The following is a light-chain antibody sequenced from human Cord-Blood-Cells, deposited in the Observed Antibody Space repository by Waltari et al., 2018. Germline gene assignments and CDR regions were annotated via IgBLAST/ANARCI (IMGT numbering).Light chain of an antibody. V-gene: IGKV1-33*01. CDR2: DAS. CDR3: QQYDNLPLT. CDR1: PDISNY. Sequence: DIQMPQSPSSLSASVGDSVTITCQASPDISNYLNWYQQKPGKAPKLLIYDASNLETGVPSRFSGSGSGTDFTFTSSSLQPEDIATYYCQQYDNLPLTFGGGTKVEIK. J-gene: IGKJ4*02.